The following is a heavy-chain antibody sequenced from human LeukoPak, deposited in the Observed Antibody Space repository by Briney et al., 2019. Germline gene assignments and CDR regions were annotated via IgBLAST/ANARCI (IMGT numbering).Heavy chain of an antibody. D-gene: IGHD6-19*01. CDR3: ARFRGSGWYSFDL. J-gene: IGHJ5*02. CDR1: GYTFTGYY. V-gene: IGHV1-2*02. Sequence: ASVKVSCKASGYTFTGYYIHWVRQASGQGLEWMGWINPTSFGTKYEQKFQGRVTMTRDTSISTDYMELSDLRSDDTAVYYCARFRGSGWYSFDLWGQGTLVTVSS. CDR2: INPTSFGT.